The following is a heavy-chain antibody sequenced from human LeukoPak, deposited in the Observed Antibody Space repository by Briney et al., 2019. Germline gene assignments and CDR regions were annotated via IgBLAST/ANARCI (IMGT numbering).Heavy chain of an antibody. Sequence: PGGALRLSCAASGFTFRSDEMRSVPQAPGKGLEWVSYISSGGSTIYYADSVKGRFTISRDNAKNSLYLQMKSLRAEDTAVYYCARASNYPPDYWGQGTMVTVSS. J-gene: IGHJ3*01. D-gene: IGHD4-11*01. CDR2: ISSGGSTI. CDR3: ARASNYPPDY. CDR1: GFTFRSDE. V-gene: IGHV3-48*03.